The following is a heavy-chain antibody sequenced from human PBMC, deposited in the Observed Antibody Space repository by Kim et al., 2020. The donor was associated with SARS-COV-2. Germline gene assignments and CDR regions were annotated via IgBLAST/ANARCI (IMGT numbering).Heavy chain of an antibody. V-gene: IGHV1-18*01. Sequence: EWMGWISAYKGNTNYAQKLQGRVTMTTDTSTSTAYMELRSLRSDDTAVYYCARELDIVLVPAATILRDYWGQGTLVTVSS. J-gene: IGHJ4*02. CDR3: ARELDIVLVPAATILRDY. CDR2: ISAYKGNT. D-gene: IGHD2-2*03.